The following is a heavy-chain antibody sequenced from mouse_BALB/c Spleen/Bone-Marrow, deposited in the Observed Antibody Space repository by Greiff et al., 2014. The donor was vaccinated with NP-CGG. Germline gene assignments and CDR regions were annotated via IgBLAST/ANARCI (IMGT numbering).Heavy chain of an antibody. V-gene: IGHV1-69*02. CDR2: IFPSDNYT. CDR3: TRGYDALDY. J-gene: IGHJ4*01. CDR1: GYTFTGFW. Sequence: VQLQESGAELVKPGASVKLSCKASGYTFTGFWINWVKQRPGQGLEGIRNIFPSDNYTNYKQKFKDKATMTEDKYSSTAYMQLSSRASEDFAVYYCTRGYDALDYWGQGTSVTVSA.